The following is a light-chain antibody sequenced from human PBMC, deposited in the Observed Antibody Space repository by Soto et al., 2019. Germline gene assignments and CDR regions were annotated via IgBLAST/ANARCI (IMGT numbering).Light chain of an antibody. CDR1: QGISSA. V-gene: IGKV1D-13*01. CDR2: DAS. J-gene: IGKJ5*01. Sequence: ALQLTQSPSSLSASVGDRVTITCRASQGISSALAWYQQKPGKAPKLLIYDASSLESGVPSRFSGSGSGTDFTLTISSLQPEDFATYYCQQFNNYLPITFGQGTRLEIK. CDR3: QQFNNYLPIT.